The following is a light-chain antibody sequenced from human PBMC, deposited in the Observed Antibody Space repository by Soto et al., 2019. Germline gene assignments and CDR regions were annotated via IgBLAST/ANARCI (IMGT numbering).Light chain of an antibody. CDR2: DAS. CDR3: QQYKRFSPRT. CDR1: ESISVR. J-gene: IGKJ1*01. V-gene: IGKV1-5*01. Sequence: DIQMTPSPSTLSASIGDRGTITCRGSESISVRVAWYQQKPGKAHKFMFYDASTLQSGIPSRFSGSGSGTEFTLTISNLQPDDFATYYCQQYKRFSPRTFGQGTKVDIK.